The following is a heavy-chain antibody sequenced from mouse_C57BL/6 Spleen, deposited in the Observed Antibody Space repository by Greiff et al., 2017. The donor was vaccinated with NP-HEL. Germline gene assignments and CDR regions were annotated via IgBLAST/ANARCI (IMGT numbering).Heavy chain of an antibody. J-gene: IGHJ4*01. CDR1: GFTFSNYW. CDR3: TSNFYYAMDY. Sequence: EVKLMESGGGLVQPGGSMKLSCVASGFTFSNYWMNWVRQSPEKGLEWVAQIRLKSDNYATHYAESVKGRFTISRDDSKSSVYLQMNNLRAEDTGIYYCTSNFYYAMDYWGQGTSVTVSS. V-gene: IGHV6-3*01. CDR2: IRLKSDNYAT. D-gene: IGHD2-5*01.